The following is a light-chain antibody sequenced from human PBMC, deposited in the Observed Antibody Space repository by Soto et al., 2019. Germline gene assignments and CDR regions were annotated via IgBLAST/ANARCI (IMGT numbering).Light chain of an antibody. CDR3: QLYNSYST. Sequence: DLQMTQSPSTLSASVGDRVTITCRASQSISNWLAWYQQKPGKAPKLLIYDASSLEGGVPSRFSGSGSGTEFTLTISSLQPDDFATYYCQLYNSYSTFGQGTKLEIK. CDR2: DAS. J-gene: IGKJ2*01. CDR1: QSISNW. V-gene: IGKV1-5*01.